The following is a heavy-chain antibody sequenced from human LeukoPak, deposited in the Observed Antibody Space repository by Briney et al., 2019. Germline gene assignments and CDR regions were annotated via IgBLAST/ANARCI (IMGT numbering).Heavy chain of an antibody. CDR2: IYYSGST. D-gene: IGHD6-19*01. CDR1: GGSISSSSYY. V-gene: IGHV4-39*07. Sequence: PSETLSLTCTVSGGSISSSSYYWGWIRQPPGKGLEWIGSIYYSGSTYYNPSLKSRVTISVDTSKNQFSLKLSSVTAADTAVYYCAKASARYSSGWYGEDWFDPWGQGTLVTVSS. CDR3: AKASARYSSGWYGEDWFDP. J-gene: IGHJ5*02.